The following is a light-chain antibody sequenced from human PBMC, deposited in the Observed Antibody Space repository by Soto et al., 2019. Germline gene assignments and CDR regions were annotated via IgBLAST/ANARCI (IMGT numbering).Light chain of an antibody. J-gene: IGKJ1*01. V-gene: IGKV3-20*01. CDR2: DAS. Sequence: IVLMQSPGTLSLSPGERATLSCRASRSLSSDYLAWYQQNPGQAPRLLFYDASRRATGTPDRFSVSGSGTDFTLTISRLEPEDFAVYYCQQYGDSPRSFGQGTKVEIK. CDR3: QQYGDSPRS. CDR1: RSLSSDY.